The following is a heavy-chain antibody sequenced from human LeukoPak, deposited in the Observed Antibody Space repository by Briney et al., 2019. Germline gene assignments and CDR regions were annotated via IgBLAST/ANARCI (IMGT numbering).Heavy chain of an antibody. CDR2: ISGSGGSP. CDR3: AASRYSSGSTLDY. V-gene: IGHV3-23*01. Sequence: GGSLRLSCAASGFTFSRYAMSWVRQAPGKGLEWVSVISGSGGSPSYADSVKGRFTISRDNSKNTLYLQMNSLRAEDTAVYYCAASRYSSGSTLDYWGQGTLVTVSS. D-gene: IGHD6-19*01. CDR1: GFTFSRYA. J-gene: IGHJ4*02.